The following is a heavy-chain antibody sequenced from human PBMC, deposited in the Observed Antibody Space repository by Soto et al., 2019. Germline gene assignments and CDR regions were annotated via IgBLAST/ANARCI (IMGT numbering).Heavy chain of an antibody. D-gene: IGHD2-15*01. V-gene: IGHV3-23*01. Sequence: EVQLLESGGGLVQPGGSLRLSCAASGFTFSSYAMSWVRQAPGKGLEWVSAISGSGGSTYYADSVKGRFTISRDNSKNTLYLQMTSLRAEDTALYYCAKALLYCSGGSCYSPAEYFQHWGQGTLATVSS. CDR2: ISGSGGST. CDR3: AKALLYCSGGSCYSPAEYFQH. J-gene: IGHJ1*01. CDR1: GFTFSSYA.